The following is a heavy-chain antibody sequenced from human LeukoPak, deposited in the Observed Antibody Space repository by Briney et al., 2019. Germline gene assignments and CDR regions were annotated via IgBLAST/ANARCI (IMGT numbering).Heavy chain of an antibody. J-gene: IGHJ4*02. V-gene: IGHV1-18*01. CDR1: GYTFTSYG. D-gene: IGHD3-22*01. Sequence: GASVKVSCKASGYTFTSYGISWVRQAPGQGLEWMGWISAYNGNTNYAQKLQGRVTMTTDTSTSTAYMELRSLRSDDTAVYYCARGEYYYDSSGYYYVPHLDYWGQGTLVTVSS. CDR2: ISAYNGNT. CDR3: ARGEYYYDSSGYYYVPHLDY.